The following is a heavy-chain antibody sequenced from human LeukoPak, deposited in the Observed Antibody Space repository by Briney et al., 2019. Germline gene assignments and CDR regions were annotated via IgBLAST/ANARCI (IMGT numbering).Heavy chain of an antibody. CDR3: ASSLMATILPSHYYYMDV. CDR1: GGSIGSATYY. J-gene: IGHJ6*03. CDR2: IYYTGAT. Sequence: SETLSLTCAVSGGSIGSATYYWGWIRQPPGKGLEWIATIYYTGATYYNPSLKSRVSISLDPSRNQLSLSLNSVTAADSAVYYCASSLMATILPSHYYYMDVWGKGTTVTVSS. V-gene: IGHV4-39*01. D-gene: IGHD5-24*01.